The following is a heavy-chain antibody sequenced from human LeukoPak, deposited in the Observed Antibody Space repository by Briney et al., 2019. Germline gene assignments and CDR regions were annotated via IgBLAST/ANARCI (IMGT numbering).Heavy chain of an antibody. D-gene: IGHD6-13*01. CDR1: GYTLIKFS. Sequence: ASVKVSCKVSGYTLIKFSMHWVRQAPGKGLEWMGGFDPENDETFYAQKFQGRVTMTEDPSTDTAYMELSRLRSDDTAVYYCARATRSIAAAVEYFQHWGQGTLVTVSS. CDR3: ARATRSIAAAVEYFQH. V-gene: IGHV1-24*01. CDR2: FDPENDET. J-gene: IGHJ1*01.